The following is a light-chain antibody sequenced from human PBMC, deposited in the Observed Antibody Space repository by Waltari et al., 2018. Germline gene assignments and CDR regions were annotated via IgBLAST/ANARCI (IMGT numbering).Light chain of an antibody. CDR2: DAS. V-gene: IGKV3-11*01. CDR3: QQRSDWPPLT. CDR1: QSVSTY. J-gene: IGKJ4*01. Sequence: EIVLTQSPATLSLSPGARATLSCRASQSVSTYLAWYQQKPGQPPRLLIYDASNRAPGIPTRFSGSGSGTDFTLTISSLEPEDFAVYYCQQRSDWPPLTFGGGTKVEIQ.